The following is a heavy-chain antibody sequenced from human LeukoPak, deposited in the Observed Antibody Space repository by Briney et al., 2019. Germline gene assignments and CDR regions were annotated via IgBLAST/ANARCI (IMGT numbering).Heavy chain of an antibody. D-gene: IGHD2-2*01. Sequence: GGSLRLSCAASGFTFDDYAMHWVRQAPGKGLEWVSGISWNSGSIGYADSVKGRFTISRDNAKNSLYLQMNSLRAEDAAVYYCARLVGDIVVVPAAMLDYWGQGTLVTVSS. CDR3: ARLVGDIVVVPAAMLDY. CDR2: ISWNSGSI. J-gene: IGHJ4*02. V-gene: IGHV3-9*01. CDR1: GFTFDDYA.